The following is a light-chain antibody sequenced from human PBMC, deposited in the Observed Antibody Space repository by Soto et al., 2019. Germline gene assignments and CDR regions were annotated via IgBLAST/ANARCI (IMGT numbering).Light chain of an antibody. Sequence: ETVLTQSPATLSLSPGERATLSCRASQSVSSHLAWYQQKVGQAPRLLIYDASKRATGFPARFSGSGSGTDFTLTISSLEPEDFAVYYCQHRGNWPPTFGGGTKVEIK. CDR2: DAS. CDR1: QSVSSH. V-gene: IGKV3-11*01. CDR3: QHRGNWPPT. J-gene: IGKJ4*01.